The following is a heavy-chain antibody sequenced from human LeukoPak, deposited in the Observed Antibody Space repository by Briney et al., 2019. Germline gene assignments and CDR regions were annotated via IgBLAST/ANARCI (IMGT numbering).Heavy chain of an antibody. CDR2: IYSGGST. Sequence: PGGSLRLSCAASEFSVGSNYMTWVSQAPGKGLEWVSVIYSGGSTYYADSVKGRFTISRDNSKNTLYLQMNSLRAEDTAVYYYAKDRSIGTYYTFDSWGQGTLVTVSS. CDR3: AKDRSIGTYYTFDS. D-gene: IGHD1-26*01. J-gene: IGHJ4*02. V-gene: IGHV3-66*01. CDR1: EFSVGSNY.